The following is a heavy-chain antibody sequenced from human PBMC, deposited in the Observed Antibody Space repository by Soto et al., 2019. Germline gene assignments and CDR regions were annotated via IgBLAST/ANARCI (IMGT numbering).Heavy chain of an antibody. Sequence: QVQLVESGGGVIQPGKSLRLSCVASGLDFRNKDMHWIRQAPGKGLEWVAVISHDSRNIYYGDSMKGRFIGSRDNSKNTLYLEIKSVGAEDTAVYFCAKLVDKTLDDVWGLGTLVVVSS. V-gene: IGHV3-30*18. J-gene: IGHJ4*02. CDR3: AKLVDKTLDDV. CDR2: ISHDSRNI. CDR1: GLDFRNKD. D-gene: IGHD3-9*01.